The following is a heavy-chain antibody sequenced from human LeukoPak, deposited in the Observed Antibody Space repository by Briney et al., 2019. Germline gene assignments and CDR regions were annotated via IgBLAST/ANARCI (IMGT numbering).Heavy chain of an antibody. CDR1: GYTFTSYG. CDR3: ARGNWNYVEYGMDV. D-gene: IGHD1-7*01. V-gene: IGHV1-18*01. CDR2: ISAYNGNT. Sequence: ASVKVSCKASGYTFTSYGISWVRQAPGQGLEWMGWISAYNGNTNYAQKLQGRVTMTTDTSTSTAYMELRSLRSEDTAVYYCARGNWNYVEYGMDVWGQGTTVTVSS. J-gene: IGHJ6*02.